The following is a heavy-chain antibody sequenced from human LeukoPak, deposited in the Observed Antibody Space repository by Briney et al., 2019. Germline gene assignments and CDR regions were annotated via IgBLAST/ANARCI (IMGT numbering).Heavy chain of an antibody. D-gene: IGHD2-2*01. CDR2: IYSGGST. CDR3: ASSTSRDYYGMDV. CDR1: GFTVSSNY. V-gene: IGHV3-53*01. J-gene: IGHJ6*02. Sequence: AGGSLRLSCAASGFTVSSNYMSWVRQAPGKGLEWVSVIYSGGSTYYADSVKGRFTISRDNSKNTLYLQMNSLRAEDTAVYYCASSTSRDYYGMDVWGQGTTVTVSS.